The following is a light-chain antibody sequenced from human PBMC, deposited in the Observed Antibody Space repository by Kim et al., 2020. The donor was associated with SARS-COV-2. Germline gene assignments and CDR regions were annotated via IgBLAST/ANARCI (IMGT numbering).Light chain of an antibody. V-gene: IGKV1-5*01. CDR1: QSIGGW. Sequence: IQLTQSPSTLSASVGDRVTITCRASQSIGGWLACYQQKPGKAPKLLIHDVSSVESGVPSRFSGSGSETEFTLTISSLQPDDFATYYCQHHSTYPITFGQGTRLEIK. CDR2: DVS. CDR3: QHHSTYPIT. J-gene: IGKJ5*01.